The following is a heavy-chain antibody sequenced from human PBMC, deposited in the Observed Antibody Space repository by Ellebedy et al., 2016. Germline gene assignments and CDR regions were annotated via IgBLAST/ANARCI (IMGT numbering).Heavy chain of an antibody. CDR1: GFTFSSYG. V-gene: IGHV3-30*18. CDR2: ISYDGSNK. J-gene: IGHJ4*02. Sequence: GESLKISXAASGFTFSSYGMHWVRQAPGKGLEWVAVISYDGSNKYYADSVKGRFTISRANFKNTLYLQMNSLRAEDTAVYYCAKEGYSSGPAFFDYWGQGTLVTVSS. CDR3: AKEGYSSGPAFFDY. D-gene: IGHD6-19*01.